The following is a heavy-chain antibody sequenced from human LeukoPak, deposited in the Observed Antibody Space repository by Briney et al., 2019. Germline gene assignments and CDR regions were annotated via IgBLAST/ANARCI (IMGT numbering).Heavy chain of an antibody. V-gene: IGHV3-30*02. J-gene: IGHJ6*02. Sequence: PGGSLRLSCAASGFTFSSYGMHWVRQAPGKGLEGVAFIRYDGSNKYYADSVKGRFTISRDNSKNTLYLQMNSLRAEDTAVYYCAKGRETMHYSMDVWGQGTTVTVSS. CDR2: IRYDGSNK. CDR3: AKGRETMHYSMDV. D-gene: IGHD4/OR15-4a*01. CDR1: GFTFSSYG.